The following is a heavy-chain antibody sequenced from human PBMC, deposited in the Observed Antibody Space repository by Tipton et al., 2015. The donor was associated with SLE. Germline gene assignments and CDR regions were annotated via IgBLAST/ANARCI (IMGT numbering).Heavy chain of an antibody. V-gene: IGHV4-30-4*01. CDR2: IYYSGST. D-gene: IGHD5-24*01. CDR1: GGSISSGDYY. CDR3: ARDLFDEDPGLLEMRPY. Sequence: TLSLTCTVSGGSISSGDYYWSWIRQPPGKGLEWIGYIYYSGSTYYNPSLKSRVTISVDTSKNQFSLKLSSVTAADTAVYYCARDLFDEDPGLLEMRPYWGQGTLVTVSS. J-gene: IGHJ4*02.